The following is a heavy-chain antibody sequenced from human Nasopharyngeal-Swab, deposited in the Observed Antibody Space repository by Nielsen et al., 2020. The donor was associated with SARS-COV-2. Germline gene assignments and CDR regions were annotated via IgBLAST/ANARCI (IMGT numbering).Heavy chain of an antibody. D-gene: IGHD1-26*01. Sequence: SVKVSCKASGDTFSSHAISWVRKAPGQGLEWMGGIIPMFRAPNYAQKFQGRVTITADESTRTSYLEVSSLQAGDTAIYYCARERELLSESYYGYVGVWGQGTQVTVSS. CDR1: GDTFSSHA. CDR3: ARERELLSESYYGYVGV. V-gene: IGHV1-69*13. J-gene: IGHJ4*02. CDR2: IIPMFRAP.